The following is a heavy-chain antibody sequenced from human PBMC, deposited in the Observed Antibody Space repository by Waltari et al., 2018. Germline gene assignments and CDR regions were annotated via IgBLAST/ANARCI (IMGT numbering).Heavy chain of an antibody. V-gene: IGHV1-69*01. CDR2: ILPIFGTA. J-gene: IGHJ5*02. CDR1: GGTFSSYA. D-gene: IGHD3-3*01. CDR3: ARGDDCWSGSGLGTWFDP. Sequence: QVQLVQSGAEVKKPGSSVKVSCKASGGTFSSYAISWVRQAPGQGLEWMGGILPIFGTANYSQKFHGRVSITADESTSTAYMELSSLSSEDTAVYYCARGDDCWSGSGLGTWFDPWGQGTLVTVSS.